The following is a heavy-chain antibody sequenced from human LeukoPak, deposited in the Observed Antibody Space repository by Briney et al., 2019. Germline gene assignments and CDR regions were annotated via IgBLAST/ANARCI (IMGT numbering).Heavy chain of an antibody. D-gene: IGHD3-22*01. CDR3: AREFSRRTYYYDSSGYLGY. CDR1: GGTFSSYA. CDR2: IIPIFGTA. Sequence: SVKVSCKASGGTFSSYAISWVRQAPGQGLEWMGWIIPIFGTANYAQKFQGRVTITTDESTSTAYMELSSLRTEDTAVYYCAREFSRRTYYYDSSGYLGYWGQGTLVTVSS. J-gene: IGHJ4*02. V-gene: IGHV1-69*05.